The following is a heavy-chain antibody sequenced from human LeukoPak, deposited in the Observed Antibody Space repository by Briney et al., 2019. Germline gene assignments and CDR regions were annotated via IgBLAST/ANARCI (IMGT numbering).Heavy chain of an antibody. CDR1: GYSFTSYW. J-gene: IGHJ4*02. CDR3: ARRLTYDSRAYYCLDY. Sequence: GESLKISCKGSGYSFTSYWIGWVRQKLGKGLEWMGIIFPGDSDTRYSPSFQGQVTISADKSISTAYLQRSSLKASDTAMYYCARRLTYDSRAYYCLDYWGQGTLVTVSS. D-gene: IGHD3-22*01. CDR2: IFPGDSDT. V-gene: IGHV5-51*01.